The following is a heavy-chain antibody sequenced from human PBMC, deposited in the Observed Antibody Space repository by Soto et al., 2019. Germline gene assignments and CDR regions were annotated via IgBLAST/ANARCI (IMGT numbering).Heavy chain of an antibody. CDR1: GYTFTGYY. CDR3: ARAPSGSYPYYYYGMDV. D-gene: IGHD1-26*01. Sequence: QVQLVQSGAEVKKPGASVKVSCKASGYTFTGYYMHWVRQAPGQGLEWMGWINPNSGGTNYAQKFQGWVTMTRDTSISTAYMELSRLRSDDTAVYYCARAPSGSYPYYYYGMDVWGQGTTVPVSS. CDR2: INPNSGGT. J-gene: IGHJ6*02. V-gene: IGHV1-2*04.